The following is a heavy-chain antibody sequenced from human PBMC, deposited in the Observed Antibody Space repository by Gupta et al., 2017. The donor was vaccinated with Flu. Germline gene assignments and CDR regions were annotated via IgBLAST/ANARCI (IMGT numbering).Heavy chain of an antibody. V-gene: IGHV3-30*18. Sequence: QLQLVESGGGVVQPGRSLRLSCAVSGFTFSTYGMHWVRQAPGQGLEWVAVISYDGSYKFYGDSVRGRFTISRDNSKNTLYLQMNKLRPEDTAVYYCAKDEREYCSGGSCYPQIFHYWGQGTLVTVSS. J-gene: IGHJ4*02. D-gene: IGHD2-15*01. CDR1: GFTFSTYG. CDR2: ISYDGSYK. CDR3: AKDEREYCSGGSCYPQIFHY.